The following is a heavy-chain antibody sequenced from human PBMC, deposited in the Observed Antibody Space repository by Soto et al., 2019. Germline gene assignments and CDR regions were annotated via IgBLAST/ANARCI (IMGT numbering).Heavy chain of an antibody. Sequence: EVQLVESGGGLVQPGGSLRLSCAASGFTFSSCWMSWVRQAPGKGLEWVANIKQDGSEKYYVDSVKGRFTISRDNAKNSLYMQIHSLTAEDTAVYYCARGLQVYCSVGSCSSDYWGQGPLVTVSS. CDR1: GFTFSSCW. D-gene: IGHD2-15*01. CDR3: ARGLQVYCSVGSCSSDY. CDR2: IKQDGSEK. J-gene: IGHJ4*02. V-gene: IGHV3-7*01.